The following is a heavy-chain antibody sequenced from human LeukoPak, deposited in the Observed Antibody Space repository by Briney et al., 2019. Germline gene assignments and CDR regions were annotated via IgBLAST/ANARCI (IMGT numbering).Heavy chain of an antibody. V-gene: IGHV3-20*04. CDR2: INWNGGST. CDR3: ARALGYCSSTSCRVYYYYMDV. J-gene: IGHJ6*03. CDR1: GFTFDDYG. Sequence: GGSLRLSCAASGFTFDDYGMSWVRQAPGKGREWVSGINWNGGSTGYADSVRGRFTISRDNAKNSLYLQMNSLRAEDTALYYCARALGYCSSTSCRVYYYYMDVWGKGTTVTVSS. D-gene: IGHD2-2*01.